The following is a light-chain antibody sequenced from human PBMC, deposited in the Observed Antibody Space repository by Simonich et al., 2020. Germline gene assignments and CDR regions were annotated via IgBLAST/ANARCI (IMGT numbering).Light chain of an antibody. CDR2: LNSDGRH. CDR1: SGHSSYA. CDR3: QTWGTGIV. V-gene: IGLV4-69*01. Sequence: QLVLTQSPSASASLGASVKLTCTLSSGHSSYAIAWHQQQPEKGPRYLMKLNSDGRHRKGDGIPDRFSGSSSGAERYLTISSLQSEDEADYYCQTWGTGIVFGGGTKLTVL. J-gene: IGLJ3*02.